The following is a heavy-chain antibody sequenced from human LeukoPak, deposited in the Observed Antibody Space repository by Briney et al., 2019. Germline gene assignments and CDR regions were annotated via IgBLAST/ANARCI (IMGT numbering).Heavy chain of an antibody. D-gene: IGHD1-26*01. CDR2: IYGAGTT. Sequence: GGSLRLSCAASGFTVSSNYMSWVRQAPGKGLEWVSVIYGAGTTYYADSVKGRFTISRDNSKNTLYLQMNSLRAEDTAVYYCARDAHSGSYYYYYYMDVWGKGTTVTVSS. J-gene: IGHJ6*03. V-gene: IGHV3-53*01. CDR3: ARDAHSGSYYYYYYMDV. CDR1: GFTVSSNY.